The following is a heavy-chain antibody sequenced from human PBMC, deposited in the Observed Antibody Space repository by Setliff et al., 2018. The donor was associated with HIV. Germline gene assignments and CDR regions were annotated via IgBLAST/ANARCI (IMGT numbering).Heavy chain of an antibody. Sequence: SETLSLTCTVSGGSMNNYYWSWIRQPPGKGLEWIGYIYTSGSTKYNPSLKSRVTISLDTSKNQFSLKLSSVTAADTAVYYCARHGNGPYGPFGDLLYFDYWGQGTLVTVTS. CDR2: IYTSGST. CDR3: ARHGNGPYGPFGDLLYFDY. J-gene: IGHJ4*02. V-gene: IGHV4-4*09. D-gene: IGHD2-21*02. CDR1: GGSMNNYY.